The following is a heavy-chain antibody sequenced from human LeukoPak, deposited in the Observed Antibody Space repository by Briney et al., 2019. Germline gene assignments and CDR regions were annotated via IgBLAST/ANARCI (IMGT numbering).Heavy chain of an antibody. CDR1: GYTFRDYY. Sequence: GASVKVSCKASGYTFRDYYMHWVRQAPGQGLEWMGWIDPKSGGPNYAQKFQGRVTLTSDTSISTSYRELSRLTSDDTAVYYCARGGFHHGFDFWGQGTVVTVSS. J-gene: IGHJ3*01. CDR2: IDPKSGGP. V-gene: IGHV1-2*02. CDR3: ARGGFHHGFDF.